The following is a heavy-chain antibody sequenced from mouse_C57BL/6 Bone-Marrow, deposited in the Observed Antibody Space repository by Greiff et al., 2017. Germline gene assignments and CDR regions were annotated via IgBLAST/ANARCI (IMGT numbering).Heavy chain of an antibody. CDR2: IRSKSNNYAT. Sequence: EVKLVESGGGLVQPKGSLKLSCAASGFSFNTYAMNWVRQAPGKGLEWVARIRSKSNNYATYYADSVKDRFTISRDDSESMLYLQMNNLKTEDTAMYYCVRDTTVVSHWYFDVWGTGTTVTVSS. CDR1: GFSFNTYA. J-gene: IGHJ1*03. CDR3: VRDTTVVSHWYFDV. V-gene: IGHV10-1*01. D-gene: IGHD1-1*01.